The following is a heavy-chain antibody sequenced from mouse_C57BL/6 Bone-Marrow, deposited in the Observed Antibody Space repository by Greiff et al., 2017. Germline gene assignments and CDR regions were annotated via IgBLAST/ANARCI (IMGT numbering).Heavy chain of an antibody. Sequence: QVQLQQPGAELVKPGASVKMSCKASGYTFTSYWITWVKQRPGQGLEWIGDIYPGSGSTNYNEKFKSKATLTVDTSSNTAYMQLSSLTSEDSAVYFYANGFLPSLVYFAYWRSGHPIPVSS. D-gene: IGHD1-1*01. CDR2: IYPGSGST. J-gene: IGHJ2*01. V-gene: IGHV1-55*01. CDR1: GYTFTSYW. CDR3: ANGFLPSLVYFAY.